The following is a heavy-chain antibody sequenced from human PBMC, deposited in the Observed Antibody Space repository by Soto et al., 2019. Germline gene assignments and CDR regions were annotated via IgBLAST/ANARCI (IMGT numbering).Heavy chain of an antibody. CDR2: IIPIFGTA. D-gene: IGHD2-15*01. CDR1: GGTFSSYA. CDR3: ARALEVVASFDNWFDP. J-gene: IGHJ5*02. Sequence: QVQLVQSGAEVKKPGSSVKVSCKASGGTFSSYAISWVRQAPGQGLEWMGGIIPIFGTANYAQKFQGRVTITADESTSPAYMELSSLRSEDTAVYYCARALEVVASFDNWFDPWGQGTLVTVSS. V-gene: IGHV1-69*01.